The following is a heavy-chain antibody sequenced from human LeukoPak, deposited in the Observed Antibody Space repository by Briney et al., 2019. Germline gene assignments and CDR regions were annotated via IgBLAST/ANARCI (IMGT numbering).Heavy chain of an antibody. CDR1: GFTFSSYG. D-gene: IGHD5-18*01. Sequence: PGGSLRLSCAASGFTFSSYGMHWVRQAPGKGLEWVAFIRYDGSHKYYADSVKGRFTISRDNSKNTLYLQMNSLRAEDTAVYYCAKDRVQLWFFDYWGQGTLVTVSS. CDR3: AKDRVQLWFFDY. V-gene: IGHV3-30*02. CDR2: IRYDGSHK. J-gene: IGHJ4*02.